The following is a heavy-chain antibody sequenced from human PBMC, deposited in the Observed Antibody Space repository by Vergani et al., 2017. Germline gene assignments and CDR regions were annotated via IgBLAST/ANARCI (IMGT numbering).Heavy chain of an antibody. J-gene: IGHJ4*02. Sequence: EVQLVQSGAEVKKPGESLRISCKGSGYSFTSYWISWVRQMPGKCLEWMGRIDPSDSYTNYSPSFQGHVTISADKSISTAYLQWSSLKASDTAMYYCARLMYYYTSGSQIDYWGQGTLVTVSS. CDR2: IDPSDSYT. V-gene: IGHV5-10-1*03. CDR1: GYSFTSYW. CDR3: ARLMYYYTSGSQIDY. D-gene: IGHD3-10*01.